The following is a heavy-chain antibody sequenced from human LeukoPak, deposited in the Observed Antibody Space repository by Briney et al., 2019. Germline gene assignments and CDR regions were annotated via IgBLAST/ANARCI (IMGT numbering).Heavy chain of an antibody. V-gene: IGHV1-69*04. D-gene: IGHD5-12*01. CDR1: GANFNSLV. J-gene: IGHJ3*02. CDR3: ATAQPYSGYDFRRPHAFDI. CDR2: ISPVLGIG. Sequence: SLKVSCKASGANFNSLVFSWVRQAPGQGLQWMGRISPVLGIGNYAQKFQGRVTFTADKSTSTIYMEMGSLTSEDTAVFYCATAQPYSGYDFRRPHAFDIWGRGTMVIVSS.